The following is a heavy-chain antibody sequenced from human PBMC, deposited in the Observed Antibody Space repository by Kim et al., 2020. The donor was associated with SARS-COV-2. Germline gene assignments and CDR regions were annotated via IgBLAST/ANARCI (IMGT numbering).Heavy chain of an antibody. CDR1: GYTFTSYG. J-gene: IGHJ3*02. CDR3: ARSVAAAPLDAFDI. V-gene: IGHV1-18*01. Sequence: ASVKVSCKASGYTFTSYGISWVRQAPGQGLEWMGWISAYNGNTNYAQKLQGIVTMTTDTSTSTAYMELRSLRSDDTAVYYCARSVAAAPLDAFDIWGQGTMVTVSS. D-gene: IGHD6-13*01. CDR2: ISAYNGNT.